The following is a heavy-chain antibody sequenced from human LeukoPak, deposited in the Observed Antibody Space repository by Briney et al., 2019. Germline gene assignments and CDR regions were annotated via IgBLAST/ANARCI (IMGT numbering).Heavy chain of an antibody. CDR2: IKQDGSEK. Sequence: GGSLRLSCAASGFAFSNAWMSWVRQAPGKGLEWVANIKQDGSEKYYVDSVKGRFTISRDNAKNSLYLQMNSLRAEDTAVYYCARVRGEQQLVLGYFDYWGQGTLVTVSS. CDR3: ARVRGEQQLVLGYFDY. J-gene: IGHJ4*02. CDR1: GFAFSNAW. V-gene: IGHV3-7*01. D-gene: IGHD6-13*01.